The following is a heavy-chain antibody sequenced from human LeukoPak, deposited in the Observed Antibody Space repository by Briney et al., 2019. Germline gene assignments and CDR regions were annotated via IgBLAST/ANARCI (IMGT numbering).Heavy chain of an antibody. D-gene: IGHD2-21*01. Sequence: ASVKVSCKASGYTFTSYGISWVRQAPGQGLEWMGWISTYNGNTDYAQKLQGRVTMTTDTSTSTAYMELRSLRSDDTAVYYCARPAATYCGGDCRIDYWGQGTLVTVSS. J-gene: IGHJ4*02. CDR2: ISTYNGNT. CDR1: GYTFTSYG. V-gene: IGHV1-18*01. CDR3: ARPAATYCGGDCRIDY.